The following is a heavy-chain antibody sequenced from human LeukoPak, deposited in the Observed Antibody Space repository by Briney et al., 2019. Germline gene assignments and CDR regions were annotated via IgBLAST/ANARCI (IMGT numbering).Heavy chain of an antibody. CDR3: ARARGVATHFDY. J-gene: IGHJ4*02. D-gene: IGHD3-10*01. CDR1: GFTFSTYG. Sequence: GGSLRLSCAASGFTFSTYGMSWVRQAPGKGLEWVSAITGSGGRTYYADSVKGRFTISRDNAKNSLYLQMNSLRAEDTAVYYCARARGVATHFDYWGQGTLVTVSS. V-gene: IGHV3-23*01. CDR2: ITGSGGRT.